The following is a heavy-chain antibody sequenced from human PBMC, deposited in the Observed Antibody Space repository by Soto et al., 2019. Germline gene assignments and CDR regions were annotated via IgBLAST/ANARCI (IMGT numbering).Heavy chain of an antibody. D-gene: IGHD1-26*01. CDR1: GYTFTASY. Sequence: QVQLVQSGAEVKKPGASVKVSCKASGYTFTASYMHWVRQAPGQGLEWMGIIDPSGGSTSYSQKCQGRVTMTRDTSTITVYMELNSLRSEDTAVFYCARDSGHYYRSDAFDKWGQGTMVTVSS. J-gene: IGHJ3*02. V-gene: IGHV1-46*01. CDR3: ARDSGHYYRSDAFDK. CDR2: IDPSGGST.